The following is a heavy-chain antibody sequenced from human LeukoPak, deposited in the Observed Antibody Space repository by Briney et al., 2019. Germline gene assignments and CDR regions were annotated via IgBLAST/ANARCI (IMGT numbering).Heavy chain of an antibody. Sequence: GRSLRLSCAASGFTFSSYAMHWVRQAPGMGLEWVAVISYDGSNKYYADSVKGRFTISRDNSKNTLYLQMNSLRAEDTAVYYCARVSSGWYYFDYWGQGTLVTVSS. CDR2: ISYDGSNK. V-gene: IGHV3-30*04. J-gene: IGHJ4*02. D-gene: IGHD6-19*01. CDR3: ARVSSGWYYFDY. CDR1: GFTFSSYA.